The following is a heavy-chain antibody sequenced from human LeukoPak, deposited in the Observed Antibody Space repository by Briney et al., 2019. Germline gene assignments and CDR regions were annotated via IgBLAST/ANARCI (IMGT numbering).Heavy chain of an antibody. J-gene: IGHJ6*04. CDR3: ARRSGYFSGMDV. CDR2: IYHSGST. D-gene: IGHD3-22*01. V-gene: IGHV4-4*02. CDR1: GGSISSSNW. Sequence: SGTLSLTCAVSGGSISSSNWWRWVRQPPGRGLEWIGEIYHSGSTNYNPSLKSRVTISVDKSKNQFSLKLRSVTAADTAVYYCARRSGYFSGMDVWGKGTTVTVSS.